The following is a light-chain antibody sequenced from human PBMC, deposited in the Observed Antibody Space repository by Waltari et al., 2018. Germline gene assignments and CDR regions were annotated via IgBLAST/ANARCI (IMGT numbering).Light chain of an antibody. J-gene: IGLJ1*01. Sequence: QSALTQPASVSGSPGQSITISCTGSSSDVGSSNLVSWYLQHPGKAPELIIYEVSKRPPGVSNRFSGSKSGNTASLTISGLQAEDEADYYCYSYAGGSVFGTGTKVTVL. CDR3: YSYAGGSV. V-gene: IGLV2-23*02. CDR1: SSDVGSSNL. CDR2: EVS.